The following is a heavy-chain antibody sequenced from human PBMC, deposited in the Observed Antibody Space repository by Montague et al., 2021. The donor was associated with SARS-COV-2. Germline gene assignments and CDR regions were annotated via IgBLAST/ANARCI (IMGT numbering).Heavy chain of an antibody. D-gene: IGHD6-19*01. Sequence: SETLSLTCAVYGGSFSGYYWNWIRQPPGKGLEWIGEINHSGSTNYNPSLKSRVTMSVDTSKNQFSLKLSSVTAADTAVYYCARGPGAEVAGTYWFDPWGQGTPVIVSS. J-gene: IGHJ5*02. V-gene: IGHV4-34*01. CDR3: ARGPGAEVAGTYWFDP. CDR1: GGSFSGYY. CDR2: INHSGST.